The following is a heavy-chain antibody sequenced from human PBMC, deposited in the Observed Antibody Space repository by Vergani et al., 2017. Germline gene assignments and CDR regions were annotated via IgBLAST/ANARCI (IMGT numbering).Heavy chain of an antibody. D-gene: IGHD2-2*01. CDR2: INTNTGNP. Sequence: QVQLVQSGSELKKPGASVKVSCKASGYPFSSYAINWVRQAPGQGLEWMGWINTNTGNPTYAQGFTGRFVFSFDTSVSTAYLQISSLKAEDTAVYYCARECDIVVVTAALYGMDVWGQGTTVTVSS. J-gene: IGHJ6*02. CDR1: GYPFSSYA. V-gene: IGHV7-4-1*02. CDR3: ARECDIVVVTAALYGMDV.